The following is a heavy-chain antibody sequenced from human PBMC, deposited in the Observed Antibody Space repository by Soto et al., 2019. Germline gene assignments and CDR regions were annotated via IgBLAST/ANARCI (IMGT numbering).Heavy chain of an antibody. CDR2: ISWNSGSI. Sequence: GGSLRLSCAASGFTFDDYAMHWVRQAPGKGLEWVSGISWNSGSIGYADSVKGRFTISRDNAKNSLYLQMNSLRAEDTALYYCAKDIRDSSGWYTGGCWGQGTLVTVSS. D-gene: IGHD6-19*01. CDR1: GFTFDDYA. CDR3: AKDIRDSSGWYTGGC. J-gene: IGHJ4*02. V-gene: IGHV3-9*01.